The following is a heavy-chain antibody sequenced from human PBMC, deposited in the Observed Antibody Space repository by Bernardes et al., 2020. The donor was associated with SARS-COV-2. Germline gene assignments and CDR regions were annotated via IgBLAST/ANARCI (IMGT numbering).Heavy chain of an antibody. CDR3: ARLRADSLGGGFDS. V-gene: IGHV4-59*08. D-gene: IGHD1-26*01. CDR1: GGSMRSYY. Sequence: SQSLSPTCTVSGGSMRSYYWSWIRQPPGQELEWIAYIYYSGSTDYNPSLKSRVTISIDTSKNQFSLKLSSVTAADTAMYYCARLRADSLGGGFDSWGQGTLVTVSS. J-gene: IGHJ4*02. CDR2: IYYSGST.